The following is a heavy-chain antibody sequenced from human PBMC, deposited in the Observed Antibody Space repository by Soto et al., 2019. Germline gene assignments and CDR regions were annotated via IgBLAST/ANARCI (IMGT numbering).Heavy chain of an antibody. CDR1: GFTFSSYG. CDR2: ISYDGSNK. CDR3: AKDTAAAGTYYYYGMDV. J-gene: IGHJ6*02. D-gene: IGHD6-13*01. Sequence: GGSLRVSWAASGFTFSSYGMHWVRQAPGKGLEWVAVISYDGSNKYYADSVKGRFTISRDNSKNTLYLQMNSLRAEDTAVYYCAKDTAAAGTYYYYGMDVWGQGTTVTVSS. V-gene: IGHV3-30*18.